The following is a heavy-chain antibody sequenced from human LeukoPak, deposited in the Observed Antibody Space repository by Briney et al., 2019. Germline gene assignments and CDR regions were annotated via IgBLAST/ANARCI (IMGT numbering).Heavy chain of an antibody. CDR1: GGSFSGYY. Sequence: SSETLSLTCAVYGGSFSGYYWSWIRQPPGKGLEWIGEINHSGSTNYNPSLKSRVTISVDTSKNQFSLKLSSLTAADTAVYACARNDHYDPDAFDIWGQGTMVTVSS. CDR2: INHSGST. J-gene: IGHJ3*02. CDR3: ARNDHYDPDAFDI. D-gene: IGHD3-22*01. V-gene: IGHV4-34*01.